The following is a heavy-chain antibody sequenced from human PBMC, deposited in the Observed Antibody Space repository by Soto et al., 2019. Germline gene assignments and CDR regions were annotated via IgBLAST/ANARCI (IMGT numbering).Heavy chain of an antibody. CDR3: ARALPRIAASREGDY. J-gene: IGHJ4*02. CDR2: IYSGGST. V-gene: IGHV3-53*01. CDR1: GFTVSSNY. Sequence: GGSLRFSCAASGFTVSSNYMSWVRQAPGKGLEWVSVIYSGGSTYYADSVKGRFTISRDNSKNTLYLQMNSLRAEDTAVYYCARALPRIAASREGDYWGQGTLVTVSS. D-gene: IGHD6-6*01.